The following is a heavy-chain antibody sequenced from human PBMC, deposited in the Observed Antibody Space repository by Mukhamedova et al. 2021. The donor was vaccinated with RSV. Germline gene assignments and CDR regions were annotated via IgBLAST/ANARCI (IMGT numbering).Heavy chain of an antibody. CDR2: IIESSG. D-gene: IGHD2-15*01. V-gene: IGHV3-69-1*02. J-gene: IGHJ4*02. CDR3: ARDLRGFSYLDY. Sequence: STIIESSGINAEYMGGRFTISRDNAKTSLYLQMNSLRADDTAVYYCARDLRGFSYLDYWGQGTLVTVSS.